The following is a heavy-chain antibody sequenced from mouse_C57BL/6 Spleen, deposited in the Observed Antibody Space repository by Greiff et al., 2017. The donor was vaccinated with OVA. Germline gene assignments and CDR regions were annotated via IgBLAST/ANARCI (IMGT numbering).Heavy chain of an antibody. Sequence: EVHLVESGEGLVKPGGSLKLSCAASGFTFSSYAMSWVRQTPEKRLEWVAYISSGGDYIYYADTVKGRVTISRDNARNTLYLQMSSLKSEDTAMYYCTRAYYSNYDFDYWGQGTTLTVSS. CDR1: GFTFSSYA. D-gene: IGHD2-5*01. V-gene: IGHV5-9-1*02. CDR3: TRAYYSNYDFDY. J-gene: IGHJ2*01. CDR2: ISSGGDYI.